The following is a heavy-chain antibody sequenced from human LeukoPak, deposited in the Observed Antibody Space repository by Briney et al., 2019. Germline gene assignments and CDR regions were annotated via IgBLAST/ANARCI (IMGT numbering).Heavy chain of an antibody. D-gene: IGHD6-6*01. J-gene: IGHJ3*02. CDR1: GGSISTGGYY. CDR3: ARVSSSLPNDAFDI. V-gene: IGHV4-61*08. CDR2: ISYSGST. Sequence: SQTLSLICTVSGGSISTGGYYWSWIRQPPGKGLEWIGYISYSGSTNYNPSLKSRVTISVDTSKNQFSLKLSSVTAADTAVYYCARVSSSLPNDAFDIWAKGQWSPSLQ.